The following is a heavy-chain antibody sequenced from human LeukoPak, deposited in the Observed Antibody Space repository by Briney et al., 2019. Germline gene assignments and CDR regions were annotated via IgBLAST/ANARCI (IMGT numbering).Heavy chain of an antibody. J-gene: IGHJ4*02. Sequence: GASVKVSCKASGGTFSSYAISWVRQAPGQGLEWMGGIIPIFGTANYAQKFQGRVTITADESTSTAYMELSSLRSEDTAVYYCAREARTNMVRGVINYFDYWGQGTLVTVSS. V-gene: IGHV1-69*13. CDR2: IIPIFGTA. CDR1: GGTFSSYA. D-gene: IGHD3-10*01. CDR3: AREARTNMVRGVINYFDY.